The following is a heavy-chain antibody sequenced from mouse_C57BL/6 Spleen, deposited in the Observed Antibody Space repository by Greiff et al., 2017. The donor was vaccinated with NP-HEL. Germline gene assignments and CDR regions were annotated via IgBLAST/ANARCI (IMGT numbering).Heavy chain of an antibody. CDR3: TRGGSSYGYFDY. V-gene: IGHV1-15*01. D-gene: IGHD1-1*01. CDR1: GYTFTDYE. Sequence: VKLQESGAELVRPGASVTLSCKASGYTFTDYEMHWVKQTPVHGLEWIGAIDPETGGTAYNQKFKGKAILTADKSSSTAYMELRSLTSEDSAVYYCTRGGSSYGYFDYWGQGTTLTVSS. J-gene: IGHJ2*01. CDR2: IDPETGGT.